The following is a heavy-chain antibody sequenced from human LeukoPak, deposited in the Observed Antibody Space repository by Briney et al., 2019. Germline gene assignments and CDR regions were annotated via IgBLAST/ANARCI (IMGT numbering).Heavy chain of an antibody. D-gene: IGHD3-3*01. Sequence: SETLSLTCAVSGVSISSGGYSWSWIRQPPGKGLEWIGYIYHSGSTYYNPSLKSRVTISVDRSKNQFSLKLSSVTAADTAVYYCARGPDYDFWSGYSYGMDVWGQGTTVTVSS. CDR2: IYHSGST. CDR3: ARGPDYDFWSGYSYGMDV. CDR1: GVSISSGGYS. V-gene: IGHV4-30-2*01. J-gene: IGHJ6*02.